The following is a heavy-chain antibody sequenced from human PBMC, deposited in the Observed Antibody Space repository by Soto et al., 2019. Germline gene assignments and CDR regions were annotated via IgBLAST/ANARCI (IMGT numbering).Heavy chain of an antibody. V-gene: IGHV1-46*01. J-gene: IGHJ6*02. CDR3: ARDWAYYDFWSGYPALRYYYGMDV. D-gene: IGHD3-3*01. Sequence: ASVKVSCKASGFTFSTYWMHWVRQAPGQGPEWMGVINPSGDGTLYARKFQGRVTMTRDTSTTTVFMELTSLTFEDTAVYYCARDWAYYDFWSGYPALRYYYGMDVWGQGTTVTVSS. CDR2: INPSGDGT. CDR1: GFTFSTYW.